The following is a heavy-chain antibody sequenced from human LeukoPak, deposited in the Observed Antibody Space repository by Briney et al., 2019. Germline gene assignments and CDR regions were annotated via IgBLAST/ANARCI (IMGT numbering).Heavy chain of an antibody. CDR1: GFTFSDHY. D-gene: IGHD1-26*01. CDR2: ISPDGTTS. CDR3: ARGQWGLDY. J-gene: IGHJ4*02. Sequence: GGSLRLSCAAAGFTFSDHYMTWIRQAPGKALEWVSYISPDGTTSYYADSLKGRFTVSRDNAKNSLYLQMNSLSAEDTAGYFCARGQWGLDYWGQGALVTVSS. V-gene: IGHV3-11*01.